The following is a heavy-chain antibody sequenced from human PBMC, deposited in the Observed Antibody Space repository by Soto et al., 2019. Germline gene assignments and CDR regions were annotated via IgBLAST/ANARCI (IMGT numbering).Heavy chain of an antibody. Sequence: EVQLLESGGGLVQAGGSLRLSCAASGITISNYPMSWVRQAPGKGLDWVSGISGSGDRTYYADSAKGRFTISKDISKNSLSLQLDSLGVEDTAVYFCVKDDGGYPSTAPHWGQGTLDTVSS. V-gene: IGHV3-23*01. J-gene: IGHJ4*02. D-gene: IGHD3-22*01. CDR2: ISGSGDRT. CDR1: GITISNYP. CDR3: VKDDGGYPSTAPH.